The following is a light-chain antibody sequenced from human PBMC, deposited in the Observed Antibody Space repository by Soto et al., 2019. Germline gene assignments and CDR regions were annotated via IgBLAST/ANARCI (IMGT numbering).Light chain of an antibody. CDR3: QQYSSSFRT. Sequence: EIVMTQSPATLSVSPGERATLSCRASQSVSSKLAWYQQKPGQAPRLLIYGASRRATGIPDRFSGSGPGTDFTLTISRLEPEDFAVYYCQQYSSSFRTFGQGTKVDI. CDR2: GAS. CDR1: QSVSSK. V-gene: IGKV3-20*01. J-gene: IGKJ1*01.